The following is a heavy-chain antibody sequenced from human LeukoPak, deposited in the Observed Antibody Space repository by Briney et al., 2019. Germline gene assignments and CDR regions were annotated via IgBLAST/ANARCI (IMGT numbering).Heavy chain of an antibody. Sequence: GGSLRLSCAASGFTVSSNYMSWVRQAPGKGLEWVSVIYSGGSTYYADSVKGRLTISRHNSKNTLYLQMNSLRAEDTAVYYCARDAPKDYYYYYGMDVWGQGTTVTVSS. J-gene: IGHJ6*02. CDR1: GFTVSSNY. V-gene: IGHV3-53*04. CDR3: ARDAPKDYYYYYGMDV. CDR2: IYSGGST.